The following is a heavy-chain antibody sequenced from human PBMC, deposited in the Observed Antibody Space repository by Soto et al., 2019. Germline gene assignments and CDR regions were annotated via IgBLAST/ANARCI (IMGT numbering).Heavy chain of an antibody. CDR2: IWYHGGNE. CDR1: GFTFSDFG. CDR3: ARRGCVKGVCYNSYDM. Sequence: QVQLVESGGGVVQPGRSLRLSCAVSGFTFSDFGMHWVRQAPGKGLEWVALIWYHGGNEEYADSVKGRFSSSRDNSKNTLYLQMDSLRAEDTAVYYCARRGCVKGVCYNSYDMWGQGTMVTVSS. V-gene: IGHV3-33*03. D-gene: IGHD2-8*01. J-gene: IGHJ3*02.